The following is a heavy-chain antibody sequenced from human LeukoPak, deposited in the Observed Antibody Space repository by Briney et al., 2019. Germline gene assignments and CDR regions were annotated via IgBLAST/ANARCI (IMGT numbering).Heavy chain of an antibody. D-gene: IGHD6-19*01. V-gene: IGHV4-59*01. Sequence: SETLSLTCTVSGASISAYYWSWFRQPPAPGLEWDGGVYYSWSTNYLHSLRGRASISVDRSKNRLSLKLMSVSAADTAVYYCARDGRSSAWECDHWGQGPRVTVSS. CDR3: ARDGRSSAWECDH. CDR2: VYYSWST. CDR1: GASISAYY. J-gene: IGHJ4*02.